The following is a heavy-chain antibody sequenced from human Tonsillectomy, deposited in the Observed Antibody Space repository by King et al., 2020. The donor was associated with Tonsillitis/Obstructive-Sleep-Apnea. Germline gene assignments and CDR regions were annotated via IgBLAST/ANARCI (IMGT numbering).Heavy chain of an antibody. D-gene: IGHD2-8*02. CDR2: ISTYNGNT. CDR3: ASTGVIVGDAFEI. CDR1: GYTFSSYG. J-gene: IGHJ3*02. Sequence: QLVQSGVEVKKPGASVKVSCKASGYTFSSYGISWVRQAPGQGLEWMGWISTYNGNTNYAQKIQGRVTMTTDTSTNTAYMELRSLRSDDTAVYYCASTGVIVGDAFEIWGQGTMVTVSS. V-gene: IGHV1-18*01.